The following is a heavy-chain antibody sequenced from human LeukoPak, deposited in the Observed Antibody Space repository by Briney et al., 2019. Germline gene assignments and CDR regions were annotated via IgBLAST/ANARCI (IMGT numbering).Heavy chain of an antibody. CDR1: GGSISSYC. V-gene: IGHV4-59*01. D-gene: IGHD1-26*01. Sequence: SETLSLTCTVSGGSISSYCWSWIRQPPGKGLEWIGHIYYSGSTNYNPSLKSRVTISVDTSKNQLSLKLSSVTAADTAVYYCARGSGSYWKWGQGIMVTVSS. CDR3: ARGSGSYWK. CDR2: IYYSGST. J-gene: IGHJ4*02.